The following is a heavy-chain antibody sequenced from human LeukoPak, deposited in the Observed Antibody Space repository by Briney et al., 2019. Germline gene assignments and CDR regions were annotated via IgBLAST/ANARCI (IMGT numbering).Heavy chain of an antibody. V-gene: IGHV3-48*03. CDR1: GFTFSSYE. D-gene: IGHD5-24*01. Sequence: GGSLRLSCAASGFTFSSYEMNWVRQAPGKGLEWVSYISSSGSTIYYADSVKGRFTISRDNAKNSLYLQMNSLRAEDTAVYYCARGFVEMATNFDYWGQGTLVTVSS. J-gene: IGHJ4*02. CDR3: ARGFVEMATNFDY. CDR2: ISSSGSTI.